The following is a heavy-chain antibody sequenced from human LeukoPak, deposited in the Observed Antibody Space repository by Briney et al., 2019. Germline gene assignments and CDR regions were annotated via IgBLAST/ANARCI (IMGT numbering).Heavy chain of an antibody. V-gene: IGHV3-7*03. Sequence: GGSLRLSCAASGLTFSSYWMSWVRQAPGKGLEWAASIKQDGSEKHYVDSVKGRFTISRDNAKNSLYLQMNSLRAEDTAVYYCARDGKSSWVPVYFDYWGQGTLVTVSS. D-gene: IGHD6-13*01. CDR3: ARDGKSSWVPVYFDY. CDR1: GLTFSSYW. CDR2: IKQDGSEK. J-gene: IGHJ4*02.